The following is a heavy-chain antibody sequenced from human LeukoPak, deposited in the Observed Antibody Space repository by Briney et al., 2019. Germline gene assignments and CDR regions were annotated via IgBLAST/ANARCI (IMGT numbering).Heavy chain of an antibody. Sequence: GGSLRLSCAASGFTFSSYEMNWVRQAPGKGLEWVSYISSGGSSIYYADSVKGRFTISRDNAKNSLYLQMNSLRGEDTAVYYCARDMGYCSSSNCYTYYLDYWGQGTLVTVSS. CDR2: ISSGGSSI. CDR1: GFTFSSYE. J-gene: IGHJ4*02. D-gene: IGHD2-2*01. CDR3: ARDMGYCSSSNCYTYYLDY. V-gene: IGHV3-48*03.